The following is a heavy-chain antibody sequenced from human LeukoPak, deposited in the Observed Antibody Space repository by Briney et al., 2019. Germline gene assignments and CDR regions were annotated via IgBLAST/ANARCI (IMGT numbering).Heavy chain of an antibody. CDR3: ARGALRYCSGGSCYSDY. V-gene: IGHV1-8*01. CDR2: MNPNSGNT. J-gene: IGHJ4*02. Sequence: ASVKVSCKASGYTFTSYDINWARQATGQGLEWMGWMNPNSGNTGYAQKFQGRVTMTRNTSISTAYMELSSLRSEDTAVYYCARGALRYCSGGSCYSDYWGQGTLVTVSS. CDR1: GYTFTSYD. D-gene: IGHD2-15*01.